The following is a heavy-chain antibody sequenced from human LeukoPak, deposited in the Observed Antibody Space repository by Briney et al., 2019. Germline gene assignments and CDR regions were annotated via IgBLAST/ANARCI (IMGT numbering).Heavy chain of an antibody. CDR1: GYTFTGNY. V-gene: IGHV1-2*04. CDR3: AREYSSSCFDF. Sequence: ASVKVSCKASGYTFTGNYIHWVRQAPGQGLEWMGWINPNSGGTNYAQKFQGWVTVTRDTSISTAYMELSRLKSDDTAVYYCAREYSSSCFDFWGQGTLVTVSS. D-gene: IGHD6-13*01. J-gene: IGHJ4*02. CDR2: INPNSGGT.